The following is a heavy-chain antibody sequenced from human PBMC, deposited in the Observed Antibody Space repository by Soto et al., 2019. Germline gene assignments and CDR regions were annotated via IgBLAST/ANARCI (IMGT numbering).Heavy chain of an antibody. D-gene: IGHD2-15*01. CDR3: ARDRVYCSGGSCYKPFDY. V-gene: IGHV3-48*01. CDR1: GFTFSSYR. J-gene: IGHJ4*02. Sequence: EVQLVESGGGLVQPGGSLRLSCAASGFTFSSYRMNWVRQAPGKGLEWVSYISSSSSTIYYADSVKGRFTISRDNAKNPRYQQMNSLRAEDTAVYYCARDRVYCSGGSCYKPFDYWGQGTLVTVSS. CDR2: ISSSSSTI.